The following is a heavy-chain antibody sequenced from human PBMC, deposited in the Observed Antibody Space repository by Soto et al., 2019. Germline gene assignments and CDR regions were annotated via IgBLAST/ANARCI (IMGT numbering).Heavy chain of an antibody. V-gene: IGHV1-18*04. D-gene: IGHD6-13*01. CDR3: ARDLAAGHCDY. CDR2: ISAYNGNT. CDR1: GYTFTGYY. J-gene: IGHJ4*02. Sequence: ASVKVSCKASGYTFTGYYMHWVRQAPGQGLEWMGWISAYNGNTNYAQKLQGRVTMTTDTSTSTAYMELRSLRSDDTAVYYCARDLAAGHCDYWGQGTLVPVSS.